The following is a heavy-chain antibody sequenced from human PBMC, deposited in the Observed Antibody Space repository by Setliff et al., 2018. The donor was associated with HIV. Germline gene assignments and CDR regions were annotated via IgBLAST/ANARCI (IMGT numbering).Heavy chain of an antibody. CDR1: GRSFSDNS. V-gene: IGHV4-34*01. J-gene: IGHJ5*02. Sequence: SETLSLTCAVYGRSFSDNSWNWIRQPPGKGPEWIGEINHSGNTNYNPSLKSRVSITLDTSKNQFSLKLTSVTAADTAVYYCARKGWNAYEAFDDWGQGTRVTVSS. CDR2: INHSGNT. D-gene: IGHD5-12*01. CDR3: ARKGWNAYEAFDD.